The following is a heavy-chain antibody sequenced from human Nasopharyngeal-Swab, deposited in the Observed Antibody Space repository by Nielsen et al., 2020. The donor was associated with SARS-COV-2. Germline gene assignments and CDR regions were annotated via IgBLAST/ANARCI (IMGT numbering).Heavy chain of an antibody. V-gene: IGHV1-24*01. J-gene: IGHJ6*03. Sequence: WVRQPHGQGLEWMGGFDPEDGETIYAQKFQGRVTMTEDTSTDTAYMELSSLRSEDTAVYYCATAGPAATDYYYMDVWGKGTTVTVSS. D-gene: IGHD2-2*01. CDR3: ATAGPAATDYYYMDV. CDR2: FDPEDGET.